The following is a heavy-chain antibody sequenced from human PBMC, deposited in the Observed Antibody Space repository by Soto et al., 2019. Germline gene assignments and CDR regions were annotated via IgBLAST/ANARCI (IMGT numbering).Heavy chain of an antibody. V-gene: IGHV1-18*01. CDR3: ANIVVVPAAMVDLYYFDY. CDR1: GYTFTSYG. J-gene: IGHJ4*02. D-gene: IGHD2-2*01. Sequence: GASVKVSCKASGYTFTSYGISWVRQAPGQGLEWMGWISAYNGNTNYAQKLQGRVTMTTDTSTSTAYMELRSLRSDDTAVYYCANIVVVPAAMVDLYYFDYWGQGTLVTVSS. CDR2: ISAYNGNT.